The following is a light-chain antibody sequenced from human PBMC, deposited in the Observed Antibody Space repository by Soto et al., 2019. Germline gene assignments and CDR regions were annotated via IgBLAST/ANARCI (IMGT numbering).Light chain of an antibody. CDR3: SSYTSSSTRV. CDR1: SSDAGGYNY. J-gene: IGLJ1*01. V-gene: IGLV2-14*03. Sequence: QSVLTQPASVSGSPVQSITISCTGTSSDAGGYNYVSWYQQHPRKAPKLMIYDFRNRPAGVSNRCSCSKSGNTASLTISGLQSEDESDHYCSSYTSSSTRVFGSGTKVTVL. CDR2: DFR.